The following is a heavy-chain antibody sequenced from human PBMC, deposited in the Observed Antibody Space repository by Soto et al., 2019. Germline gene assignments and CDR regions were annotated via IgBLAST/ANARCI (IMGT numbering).Heavy chain of an antibody. V-gene: IGHV3-11*01. CDR3: ARDPGPTTVTTLGFDY. CDR1: GFTFSDYY. CDR2: ISSSVSTL. Sequence: GGSLRLSCAASGFTFSDYYMSWIRQAPGKGLERVSYISSSVSTLYYADSVKGGFTISRDNAKNSLYLQMNSLRAEDTAVYYCARDPGPTTVTTLGFDYWGQGTLVTVSS. J-gene: IGHJ4*02. D-gene: IGHD4-4*01.